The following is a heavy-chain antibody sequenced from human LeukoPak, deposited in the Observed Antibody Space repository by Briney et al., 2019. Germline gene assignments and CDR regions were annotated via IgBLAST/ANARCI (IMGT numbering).Heavy chain of an antibody. CDR2: IYTSGST. CDR1: GGSISSYY. V-gene: IGHV4-4*07. J-gene: IGHJ3*02. Sequence: SETLSLTCTVSGGSISSYYWSWIRQPAGKGLEWIGRIYTSGSTNYNPSLKSRVTMSVDTSKNQFSLKLSSVTAADTAVYYCASVVTAITVFGAFDIWGQGTMVTVSS. CDR3: ASVVTAITVFGAFDI. D-gene: IGHD2-21*02.